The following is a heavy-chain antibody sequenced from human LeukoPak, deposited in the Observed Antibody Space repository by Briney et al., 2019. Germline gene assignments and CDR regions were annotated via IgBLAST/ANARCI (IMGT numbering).Heavy chain of an antibody. CDR1: GFTFTNYA. Sequence: PGGSLRLSCAASGFTFTNYAMSWVRQAPGKGLEWVSTISGNGGGTYYADSVKDRFTISRDNSKNTLYLQMSSLRADDTAVYYCAKGDKEMTTVTRAWFDPWGQGTLVTVSS. CDR3: AKGDKEMTTVTRAWFDP. V-gene: IGHV3-23*01. J-gene: IGHJ5*02. D-gene: IGHD4-17*01. CDR2: ISGNGGGT.